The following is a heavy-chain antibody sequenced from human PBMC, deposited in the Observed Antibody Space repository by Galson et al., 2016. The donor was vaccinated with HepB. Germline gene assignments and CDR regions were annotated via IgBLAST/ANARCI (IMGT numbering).Heavy chain of an antibody. J-gene: IGHJ4*02. CDR1: DDSISSSRYY. CDR3: ARHGPVTTHFY. D-gene: IGHD4-11*01. Sequence: SDDSISSSRYYWGWIRQPPGKGLEWIGSLYYSGSTFYNPSLKSRVTLSADTSKKQFSLELNSVTAADTAVYYCARHGPVTTHFYWGQGTLVTVSS. CDR2: LYYSGST. V-gene: IGHV4-39*01.